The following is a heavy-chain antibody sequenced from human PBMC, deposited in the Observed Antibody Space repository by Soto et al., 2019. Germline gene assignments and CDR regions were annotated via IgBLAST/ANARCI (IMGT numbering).Heavy chain of an antibody. CDR3: AREEGAARPDYYGMDV. J-gene: IGHJ6*02. CDR1: GYTFTSYG. CDR2: ISAYNGNT. D-gene: IGHD6-6*01. V-gene: IGHV1-18*04. Sequence: QVQLVQSGAEVKKPGASVKVSCKASGYTFTSYGISWVRQAPGQGLEWMGWISAYNGNTNYAQKLQGRVTMTTDTSTSTDYMELRSLRSDDTAVYYCAREEGAARPDYYGMDVWGQGTTVTVSS.